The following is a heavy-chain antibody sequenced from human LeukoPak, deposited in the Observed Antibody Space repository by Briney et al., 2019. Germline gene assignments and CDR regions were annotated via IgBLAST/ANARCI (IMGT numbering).Heavy chain of an antibody. V-gene: IGHV4-34*01. Sequence: SETLSLTCAVYGGSFSSYYWSWIRQPPGKGLEWIGEINHSGSTNYNPSLKSRVTISVDTSKNQFSLKLSSVTAADTAVYYCAGGPRRSYGYYWGQGTLVTVSS. D-gene: IGHD5-18*01. CDR2: INHSGST. CDR1: GGSFSSYY. J-gene: IGHJ4*02. CDR3: AGGPRRSYGYY.